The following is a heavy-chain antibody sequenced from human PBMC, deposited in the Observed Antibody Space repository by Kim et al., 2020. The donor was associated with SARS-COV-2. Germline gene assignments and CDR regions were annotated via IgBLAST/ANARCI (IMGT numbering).Heavy chain of an antibody. Sequence: GGSLRLSCAASGFTFNRFWMVWVRQAPGKGLVWVSQINPDGSIGDYADSVKGRFTISRDNAKNTLYLQMNSLSSDDTAVYYCAPTGYDGSGTYSYSGGQGTLVTVSS. J-gene: IGHJ4*02. CDR2: INPDGSIG. CDR3: APTGYDGSGTYSYS. D-gene: IGHD3-10*01. CDR1: GFTFNRFW. V-gene: IGHV3-74*01.